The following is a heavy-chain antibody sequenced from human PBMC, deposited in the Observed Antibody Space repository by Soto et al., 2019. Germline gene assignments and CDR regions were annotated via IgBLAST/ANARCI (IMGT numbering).Heavy chain of an antibody. Sequence: SETLCLTCSVCGGTISRYYWSWNRKPPVKGLEWIGYIYYSGSTNYNPSLKSRVSRSVDTSKTQFSLTPSSVTAADTAGCYSARAMWESCFFLIGHHPPQYKAFAISG. CDR2: IYYSGST. CDR1: GGTISRYY. V-gene: IGHV4-59*01. CDR3: ARAMWESCFFLIGHHPPQYKAFAI. D-gene: IGHD3-16*01. J-gene: IGHJ3*02.